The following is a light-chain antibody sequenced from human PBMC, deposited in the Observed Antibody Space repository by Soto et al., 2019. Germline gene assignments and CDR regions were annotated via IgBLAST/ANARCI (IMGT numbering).Light chain of an antibody. Sequence: DIQMTQSASSLSVSLGDRVTITCRASQSISTYLNWYQQKQGKAPKLLIYAASSLQSGVPSRFSGSGYGTDFTLTISSLQPEDFATYYCQQSYSTSWTFGQGTKVDIK. J-gene: IGKJ1*01. V-gene: IGKV1-39*01. CDR2: AAS. CDR1: QSISTY. CDR3: QQSYSTSWT.